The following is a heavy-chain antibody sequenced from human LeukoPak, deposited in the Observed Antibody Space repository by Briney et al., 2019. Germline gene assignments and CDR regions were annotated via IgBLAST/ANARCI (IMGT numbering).Heavy chain of an antibody. Sequence: PGGSLRLSCAASGFTFSSYGMHWVRQAPGKGLEWVAVIWYDGSNKYYADSVKGRFTISRDNSKNTLYLQMNSLRAEDTAVYYCAREGGSGSYYPYYYYGMDVWGQGTTVTVSS. V-gene: IGHV3-33*01. D-gene: IGHD1-26*01. CDR1: GFTFSSYG. CDR2: IWYDGSNK. CDR3: AREGGSGSYYPYYYYGMDV. J-gene: IGHJ6*02.